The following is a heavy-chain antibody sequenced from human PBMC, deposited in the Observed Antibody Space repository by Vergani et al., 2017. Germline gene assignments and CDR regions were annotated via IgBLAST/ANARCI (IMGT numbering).Heavy chain of an antibody. D-gene: IGHD3-10*01. Sequence: QVQLVQSGAEVKKPGASVKVSCKASGYTFTSYYMHWVRQAPGQGLEWMGIINPSGGSTSYAQKFQGRVTMTRATSTSTVYMELSSLRSEDTAVYYCARDDYYGSGSYYNSSWCWGQGSLVTVSS. J-gene: IGHJ4*02. CDR2: INPSGGST. V-gene: IGHV1-46*01. CDR3: ARDDYYGSGSYYNSSWC. CDR1: GYTFTSYY.